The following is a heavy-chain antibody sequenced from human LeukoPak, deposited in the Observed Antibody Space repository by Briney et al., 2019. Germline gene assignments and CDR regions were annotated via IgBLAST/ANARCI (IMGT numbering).Heavy chain of an antibody. CDR3: ASHSPEGGLTDYYYYGMDV. V-gene: IGHV1-18*01. Sequence: GASVKVSCKASGYTFTSYGISWVRQAPGQGLEWMGWISAYNGNTNYAQKLQGRVTMTTDTSTSTAYMELRSLRSDDTAVYYCASHSPEGGLTDYYYYGMDVWGQGTTVTVSS. CDR1: GYTFTSYG. J-gene: IGHJ6*02. CDR2: ISAYNGNT. D-gene: IGHD2-21*02.